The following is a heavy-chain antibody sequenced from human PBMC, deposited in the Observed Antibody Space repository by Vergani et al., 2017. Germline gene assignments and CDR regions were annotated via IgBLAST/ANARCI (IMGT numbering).Heavy chain of an antibody. Sequence: QLQLQESGPGLVKPSETLSLTCTVSGGSISSSSYYWGWIRQPPGKGLEWIGSIYYSGSTYYNPSLKSRVTISVDTSKNQFSLKLSSVTAADTAVYYWARPHILVVPAAVVWFDPWGQGTLVTVSS. J-gene: IGHJ5*02. CDR2: IYYSGST. CDR1: GGSISSSSYY. CDR3: ARPHILVVPAAVVWFDP. V-gene: IGHV4-39*01. D-gene: IGHD2-2*01.